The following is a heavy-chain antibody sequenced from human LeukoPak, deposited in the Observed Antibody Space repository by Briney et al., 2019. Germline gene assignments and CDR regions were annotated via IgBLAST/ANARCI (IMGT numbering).Heavy chain of an antibody. V-gene: IGHV3-49*04. Sequence: PGGSLRLSCTASGFTFGDYTVNWVRQAPGKGPEWVGFMRSKAYGGTTEYATSLKGRFTISRDDSKNIAYLQMNSLNTEDTAVYYCTAVGWESARGEVYYWGQGTLSTVSS. CDR3: TAVGWESARGEVYY. CDR2: MRSKAYGGTT. J-gene: IGHJ4*02. D-gene: IGHD1-26*01. CDR1: GFTFGDYT.